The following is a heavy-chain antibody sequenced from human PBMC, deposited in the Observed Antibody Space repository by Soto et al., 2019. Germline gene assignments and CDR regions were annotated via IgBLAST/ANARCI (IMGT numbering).Heavy chain of an antibody. D-gene: IGHD3-3*01. Sequence: GGSLRLSCAASGFTFSSYAMHWVRQAPGKGLEWVAVISYDGSNKYYADSVKGRFTISRDNSKNTLYLQMNSLRAEDTAVYYCARVHSIYDFWSGSTRAAYYYYGMDVWGQGTTVTVSS. V-gene: IGHV3-30-3*01. CDR3: ARVHSIYDFWSGSTRAAYYYYGMDV. J-gene: IGHJ6*02. CDR2: ISYDGSNK. CDR1: GFTFSSYA.